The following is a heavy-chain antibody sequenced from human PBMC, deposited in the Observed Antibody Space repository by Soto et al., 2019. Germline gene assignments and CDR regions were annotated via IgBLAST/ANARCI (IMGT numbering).Heavy chain of an antibody. V-gene: IGHV3-15*01. Sequence: EVQLVESGGGLVKPAGSLRLSCAASGFTFSNAWMSWVRQAPRKGLEGVGRIKSKTDGGTTDYAAPVNGRFTISRYDSKKALYLKMNSRDTEDTAVYYCTTEPGSSSSLTIGYYYYYGMDVWGQGTTVTVSS. J-gene: IGHJ6*02. CDR3: TTEPGSSSSLTIGYYYYYGMDV. CDR1: GFTFSNAW. D-gene: IGHD6-6*01. CDR2: IKSKTDGGTT.